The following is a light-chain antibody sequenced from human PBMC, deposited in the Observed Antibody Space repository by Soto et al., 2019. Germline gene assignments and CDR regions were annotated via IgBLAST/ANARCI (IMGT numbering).Light chain of an antibody. CDR3: AAWDDSLNGLV. CDR1: SSNIGPNA. V-gene: IGLV1-44*01. Sequence: QSVLTQPPSASGTPGQKVTISCSGSSSNIGPNAVNWYQQLPGTAPKLLLYNNNQRPSGVCDRFSGSKSGTSASLAISGLQSDDEADYHCAAWDDSLNGLVFGTGTKLTVL. J-gene: IGLJ1*01. CDR2: NNN.